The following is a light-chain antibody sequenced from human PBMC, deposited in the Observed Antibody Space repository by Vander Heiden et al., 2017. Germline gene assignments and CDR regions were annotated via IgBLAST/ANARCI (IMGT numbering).Light chain of an antibody. J-gene: IGKJ2*01. CDR1: LTVYTA. V-gene: IGKV3-11*01. CDR3: HQSRNWPPT. CDR2: DAS. Sequence: DTVLTQSPASLSMSPGERATRCCGASLTVYTALAWYQHRSGQPPRLLIFDASKRAAGIPVRFSGSGSGTDFTLSISSLQPEDSAIYYCHQSRNWPPTFGRGTKLEI.